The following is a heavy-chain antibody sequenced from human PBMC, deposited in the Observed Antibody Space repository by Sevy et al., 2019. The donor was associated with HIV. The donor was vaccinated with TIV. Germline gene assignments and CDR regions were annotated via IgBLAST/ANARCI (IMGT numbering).Heavy chain of an antibody. CDR2: IRTTASGGTT. CDR1: GFTFGDYA. Sequence: GGSLRLSCTTSGFTFGDYAMGWFRQAPGKGLEWVGFIRTTASGGTTDYAASVKGTFIISRDDSKSNAYLQMNSLKTEDTAVYYCTRSFSVTWYPHYWGQGTLVTVSS. J-gene: IGHJ4*02. D-gene: IGHD6-13*01. V-gene: IGHV3-49*03. CDR3: TRSFSVTWYPHY.